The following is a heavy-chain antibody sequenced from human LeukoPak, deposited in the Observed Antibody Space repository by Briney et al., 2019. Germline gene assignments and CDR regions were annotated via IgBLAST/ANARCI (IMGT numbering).Heavy chain of an antibody. V-gene: IGHV3-30-3*01. D-gene: IGHD2/OR15-2a*01. J-gene: IGHJ3*02. CDR1: GFTFSSYA. CDR2: ISYDGSNK. CDR3: ARDSGDSTQDAFDI. Sequence: GGSLKLSCAASGFTFSSYAMHWVRQAPGKGLEWVAVISYDGSNKYYADSVKGRFTISRDNSKNTLYLQMNSLRAEDTAVYYCARDSGDSTQDAFDIWGQGTMVTVSS.